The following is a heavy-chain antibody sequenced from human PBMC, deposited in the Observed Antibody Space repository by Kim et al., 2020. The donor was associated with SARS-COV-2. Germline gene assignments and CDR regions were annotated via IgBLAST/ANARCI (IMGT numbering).Heavy chain of an antibody. V-gene: IGHV3-74*01. CDR1: GFTFSSYW. D-gene: IGHD3-3*01. CDR3: ARVNEPNYDFWSGGFGY. CDR2: INSDGSST. J-gene: IGHJ4*02. Sequence: GGSLRLSCAASGFTFSSYWMHWVRQAPGKGLVWVSRINSDGSSTSYADSVKGRFTISRDNAKNTLYLQMNSLRAEDTAVYYCARVNEPNYDFWSGGFGYWGQGTLVTVYS.